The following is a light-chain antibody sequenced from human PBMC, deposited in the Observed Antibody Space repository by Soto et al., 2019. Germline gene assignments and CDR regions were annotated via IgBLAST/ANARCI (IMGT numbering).Light chain of an antibody. CDR1: HIVSINY. CDR3: KQYGNSPLT. V-gene: IGKV3-20*01. CDR2: GAS. J-gene: IGKJ4*01. Sequence: ETVLTQSPGTLSLSPGERATLSCRASHIVSINYLAWYQQKPGQAPRLLIYGASSRATGIPDRFSGSGSGTDFTLTISRLEPEDYAVYYCKQYGNSPLTFGGGTKVDIK.